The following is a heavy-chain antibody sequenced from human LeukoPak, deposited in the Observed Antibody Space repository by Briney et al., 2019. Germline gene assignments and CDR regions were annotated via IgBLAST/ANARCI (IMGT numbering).Heavy chain of an antibody. J-gene: IGHJ4*02. CDR3: ARDCSGGSCTD. CDR1: GYTFTGYY. D-gene: IGHD2-15*01. Sequence: ASVKVSCKASGYTFTGYYMHWARQAPGQGLEWMGWISPNSGGTNYAQKFQGRVTMTRDTSISTAYMELSRLRSDDTAVYYCARDCSGGSCTDWGQGTLVTVSS. V-gene: IGHV1-2*02. CDR2: ISPNSGGT.